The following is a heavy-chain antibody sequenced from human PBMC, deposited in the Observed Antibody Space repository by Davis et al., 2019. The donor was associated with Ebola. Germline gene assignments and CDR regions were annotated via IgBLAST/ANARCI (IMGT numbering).Heavy chain of an antibody. CDR2: IIPIFGTA. CDR3: ARDDWNQNWFDP. CDR1: GGTFSSYA. D-gene: IGHD1-1*01. Sequence: SVKVSCKASGGTFSSYAISWVRQAPGQGLEWMGGIIPIFGTANYAQKFQGRVTITADKSTSTAYMELSSLRSEDTVVYYCARDDWNQNWFDPWGQGTLVTVSS. V-gene: IGHV1-69*06. J-gene: IGHJ5*02.